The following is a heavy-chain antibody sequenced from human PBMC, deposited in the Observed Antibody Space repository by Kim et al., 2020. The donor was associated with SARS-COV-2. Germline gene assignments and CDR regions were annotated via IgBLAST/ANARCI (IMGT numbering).Heavy chain of an antibody. CDR2: IYSSGTT. CDR3: ARQGLGSGYDSPPAYFDL. Sequence: SETLSLTCTVSGDTINRSPYFWGWVRQPPGKGLQWIGSIYSSGTTYSSPSLSSRVTLSVDMSENQFSLRLTSVTVAETAVYYCARQGLGSGYDSPPAYFDLWGQGILVTVSS. V-gene: IGHV4-39*01. J-gene: IGHJ4*02. D-gene: IGHD5-12*01. CDR1: GDTINRSPYF.